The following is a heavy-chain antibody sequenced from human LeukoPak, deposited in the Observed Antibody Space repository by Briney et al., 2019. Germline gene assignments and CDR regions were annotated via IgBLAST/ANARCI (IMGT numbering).Heavy chain of an antibody. J-gene: IGHJ2*01. Sequence: PSETLSLTCAVYSGSFSGYYWSWIRQPPGKGLEWIGEINHSGSTNYNPSLKSRVTISVDTSKNQFSLKLSSVTAADTAVYYCARVPWLVRAHWYFDLWGRGTLVTVSS. CDR3: ARVPWLVRAHWYFDL. D-gene: IGHD6-19*01. CDR2: INHSGST. V-gene: IGHV4-34*01. CDR1: SGSFSGYY.